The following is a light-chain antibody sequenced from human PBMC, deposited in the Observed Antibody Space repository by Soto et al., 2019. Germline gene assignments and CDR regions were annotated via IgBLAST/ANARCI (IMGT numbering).Light chain of an antibody. CDR1: SGQTSDI. CDR3: ETWESNTRV. J-gene: IGLJ3*02. V-gene: IGLV4-60*02. CDR2: VEGSGSY. Sequence: QLVLTQSSSASASLGSSVKLTCTLRSGQTSDIIAWHQQQAGKAPRYLMKVEGSGSYNKGSGVPDRFSGSSSGADRYLTIANLQFEDEADYYCETWESNTRVFGGGTKLTVL.